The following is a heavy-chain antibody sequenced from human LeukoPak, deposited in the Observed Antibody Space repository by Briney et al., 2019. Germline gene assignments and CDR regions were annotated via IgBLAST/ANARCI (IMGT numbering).Heavy chain of an antibody. CDR1: GFTFSTFW. CDR3: ARERETYNDY. CDR2: IKRDGSET. J-gene: IGHJ4*02. Sequence: GGSLRLSCAVSGFTFSTFWMTWVRQAPGKGLEWVGNIKRDGSETYYVASVRGRFTISGDNAKNSLYLQMNSLRAEDTAVYFCARERETYNDYWGQGTLVTVSS. D-gene: IGHD1-1*01. V-gene: IGHV3-7*01.